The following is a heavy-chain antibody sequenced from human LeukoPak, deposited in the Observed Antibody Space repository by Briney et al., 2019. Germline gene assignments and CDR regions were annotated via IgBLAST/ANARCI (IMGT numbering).Heavy chain of an antibody. D-gene: IGHD2-2*01. Sequence: KTSETLSLTCTVSGGSISSYYWSWIWQPPGKGLEWIGYIYYSGSTNYNPSLKSRVTISVDTSKNQFSLKLSSVTAADTAVYYCARAILGYCSSTSCYYNWFDPWGQGTLVTVSS. V-gene: IGHV4-59*01. CDR3: ARAILGYCSSTSCYYNWFDP. J-gene: IGHJ5*02. CDR1: GGSISSYY. CDR2: IYYSGST.